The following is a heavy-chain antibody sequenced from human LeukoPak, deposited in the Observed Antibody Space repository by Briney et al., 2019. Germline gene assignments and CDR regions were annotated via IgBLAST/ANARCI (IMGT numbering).Heavy chain of an antibody. J-gene: IGHJ4*02. CDR1: GGSISSGGYY. Sequence: SETLSLTCTVSGGSISSGGYYWSWIRQHPGKGLEWIGYIYYSGSTYYNPSLKSRVTISVDTSKNQFSLKLSSVTAADTAVYYCASGGIAAAGIFLDYWGQGTLVTVSS. CDR3: ASGGIAAAGIFLDY. V-gene: IGHV4-31*03. CDR2: IYYSGST. D-gene: IGHD6-13*01.